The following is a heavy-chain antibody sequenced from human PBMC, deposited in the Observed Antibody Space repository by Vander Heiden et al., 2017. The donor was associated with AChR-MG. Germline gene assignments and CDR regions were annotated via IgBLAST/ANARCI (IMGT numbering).Heavy chain of an antibody. Sequence: EVQLLESGGGLVQPGGSLRPSCAGSGFTFSSYAMSWVRQGPGKGLEWVSVVSGSGGSTYYADSVKGRFTISRDNAKNTLYLQMSSLRADDTAVYYCVKNDRDFGDSMLAYWGQGTLVTVSS. J-gene: IGHJ4*02. CDR1: GFTFSSYA. D-gene: IGHD4-17*01. CDR2: VSGSGGST. V-gene: IGHV3-23*01. CDR3: VKNDRDFGDSMLAY.